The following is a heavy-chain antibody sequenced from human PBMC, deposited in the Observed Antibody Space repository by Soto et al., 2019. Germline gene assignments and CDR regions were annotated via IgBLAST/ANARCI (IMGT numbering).Heavy chain of an antibody. CDR2: IYPGDSDT. CDR1: GNSFTSYG. V-gene: IGHV5-51*01. CDR3: QRRIWGDYYGMDV. Sequence: XDSLKVSWKCSGNSFTSYGIGLVLQMPGKGLEWMGIIYPGDSDTRYSPSFQGQVTISADKSISTAYLQWSSLKASDTAMYYCQRRIWGDYYGMDVWGQGTTVTVSS. D-gene: IGHD3-16*01. J-gene: IGHJ6*02.